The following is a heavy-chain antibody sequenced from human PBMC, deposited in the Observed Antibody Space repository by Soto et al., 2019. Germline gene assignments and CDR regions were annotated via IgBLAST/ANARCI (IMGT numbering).Heavy chain of an antibody. Sequence: PGGSLRLSCAASGFTFSNAWMSWVHQAPGKGLEWVGRIKSKTDGGTTDYAAPVKGRFTISRDDSKNTLYLQMNSLKTEDTAVYYCTTYYYGSGSYSSYFDYWGQGTLVTVSS. J-gene: IGHJ4*02. CDR1: GFTFSNAW. V-gene: IGHV3-15*01. D-gene: IGHD3-10*01. CDR2: IKSKTDGGTT. CDR3: TTYYYGSGSYSSYFDY.